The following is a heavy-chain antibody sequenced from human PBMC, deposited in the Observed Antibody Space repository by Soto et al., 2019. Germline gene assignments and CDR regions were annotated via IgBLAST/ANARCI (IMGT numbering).Heavy chain of an antibody. CDR2: IYYSGST. V-gene: IGHV4-39*01. CDR1: GGSISSSSYY. CDR3: ARRGYYDFWSGYYTLSYFDY. Sequence: QLQLQESGPGLVKPSETLSLTCTVSGGSISSSSYYWGWIRQPPGKGLEWIGSIYYSGSTYYNPSLKSRVTISVDTSKNQFSLKLRSVTAADTAVYYCARRGYYDFWSGYYTLSYFDYWGQGTLVTVSS. J-gene: IGHJ4*02. D-gene: IGHD3-3*01.